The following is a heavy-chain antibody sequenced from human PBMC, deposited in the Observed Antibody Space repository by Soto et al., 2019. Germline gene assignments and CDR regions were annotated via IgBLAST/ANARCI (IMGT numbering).Heavy chain of an antibody. Sequence: SETLSPTYSVSGATLKRRNYYWSWIRQVPGKGLEWIGHIYVTGAVDYNPSLRDRITISQDTSERQFSLNLRLVTAADTAVYYCARLRIATNNYKWFDPWGQGTLVTVS. D-gene: IGHD2-21*01. J-gene: IGHJ5*02. CDR1: GATLKRRNYY. CDR3: ARLRIATNNYKWFDP. V-gene: IGHV4-31*03. CDR2: IYVTGAV.